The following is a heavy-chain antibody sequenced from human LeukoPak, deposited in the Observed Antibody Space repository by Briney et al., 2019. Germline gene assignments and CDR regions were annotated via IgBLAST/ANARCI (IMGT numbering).Heavy chain of an antibody. V-gene: IGHV3-48*03. CDR2: ISSSGSTI. Sequence: QPGGSLRLSCAASGFTFSSYEMNWVRQAPGKGLEWVSYISSSGSTIYYADSVKGRLTISRDNAKNSLYLQMNSLRAEDTAVYYCARHLSPTAMVLLDYWGQGTLVTVSS. CDR3: ARHLSPTAMVLLDY. D-gene: IGHD5-18*01. CDR1: GFTFSSYE. J-gene: IGHJ4*02.